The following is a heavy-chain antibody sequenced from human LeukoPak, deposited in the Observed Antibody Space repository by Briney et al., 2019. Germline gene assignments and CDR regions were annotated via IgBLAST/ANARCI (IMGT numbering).Heavy chain of an antibody. CDR2: ITSSSSYI. J-gene: IGHJ6*03. V-gene: IGHV3-21*01. D-gene: IGHD1-26*01. CDR3: ARDPYSGSYGDYYYYYMDV. CDR1: GFTFSNYN. Sequence: GGSLRLSCEASGFTFSNYNMNWVRQAPGKGLEWLSSITSSSSYIYYADSVKGRFTISRDNAKNSLYLQMNSLRDEDTAVYYCARDPYSGSYGDYYYYYMDVWGKGTTVTISS.